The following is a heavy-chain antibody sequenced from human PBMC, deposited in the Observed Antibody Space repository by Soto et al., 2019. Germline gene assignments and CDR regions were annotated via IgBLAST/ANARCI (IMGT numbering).Heavy chain of an antibody. CDR2: INPNSGGT. Sequence: SVKVSCKASGYTFTGYYMHWVRQAPGQGLEWMGWINPNSGGTNYAQKFQGWVTMTRDTSISTAYMELSRLRSDDTAVYYCARELCIAARDGGYYYGMDVWGQGTTVTVSS. CDR3: ARELCIAARDGGYYYGMDV. J-gene: IGHJ6*02. CDR1: GYTFTGYY. V-gene: IGHV1-2*04. D-gene: IGHD6-6*01.